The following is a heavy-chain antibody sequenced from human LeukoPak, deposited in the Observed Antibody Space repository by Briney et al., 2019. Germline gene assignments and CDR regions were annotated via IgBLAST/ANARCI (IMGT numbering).Heavy chain of an antibody. Sequence: GGSLRLSCAASGFTFSSYWMHWVRQAPGKGLEWVGRIESKTDGGTTDYGAPVKGRFTISRDDSTNTLYLQMNSLKSEDTAVYYCTTYGSGRKFDYWGQGILVTVSS. CDR2: IESKTDGGTT. CDR1: GFTFSSYW. J-gene: IGHJ4*02. D-gene: IGHD3-10*01. CDR3: TTYGSGRKFDY. V-gene: IGHV3-15*04.